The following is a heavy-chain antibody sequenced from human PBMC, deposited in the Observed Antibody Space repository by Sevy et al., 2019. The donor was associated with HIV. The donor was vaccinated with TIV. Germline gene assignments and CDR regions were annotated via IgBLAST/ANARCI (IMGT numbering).Heavy chain of an antibody. V-gene: IGHV3-30*18. CDR2: ISHDGISE. CDR1: RFSFNYYG. CDR3: ANAYSGSYSHSYLYALDV. D-gene: IGHD1-26*01. Sequence: GGSLRLSCRGSRFSFNYYGIHWVRQAPGKGLDWVALISHDGISEYDADSVKGRFTISRDNSKNTVYLELNSLRNEDTAIYFCANAYSGSYSHSYLYALDVWGQGTTVTVSS. J-gene: IGHJ6*02.